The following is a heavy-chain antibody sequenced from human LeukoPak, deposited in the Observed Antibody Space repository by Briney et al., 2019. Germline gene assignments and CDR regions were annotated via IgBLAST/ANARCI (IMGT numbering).Heavy chain of an antibody. CDR1: GGSIGSYY. D-gene: IGHD5-18*01. Sequence: SETLSLTCIVSGGSIGSYYWSWIRQPPGKGLEWIGYIYYTGCTNYNPSLKSRVTISVDTSKNQVSLNLTSVTAADTAVYYCARDKAGYTEYWGQGTLVTSSS. J-gene: IGHJ4*02. CDR3: ARDKAGYTEY. CDR2: IYYTGCT. V-gene: IGHV4-59*01.